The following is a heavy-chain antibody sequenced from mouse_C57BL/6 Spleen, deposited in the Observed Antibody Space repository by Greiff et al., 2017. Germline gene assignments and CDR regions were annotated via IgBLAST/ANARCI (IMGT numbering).Heavy chain of an antibody. D-gene: IGHD2-14*01. CDR1: GYTFTSYW. CDR2: IDPSDSET. J-gene: IGHJ4*01. V-gene: IGHV1-52*01. CDR3: ARDPLWVRRYAIDY. Sequence: QVQLQQPGAELVRPGSSVTLSCKASGYTFTSYWMHWVKQRPIQGLEWIGNIDPSDSETHYNQKFKDQATLTVDTSSSTAYMQISSLPSEQAADYDGARDPLWVRRYAIDYWGQGTSVTVSS.